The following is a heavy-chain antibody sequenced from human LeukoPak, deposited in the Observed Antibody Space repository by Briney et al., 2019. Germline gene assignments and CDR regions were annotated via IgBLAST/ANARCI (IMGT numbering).Heavy chain of an antibody. CDR2: IYYSGST. D-gene: IGHD3-3*01. V-gene: IGHV4-59*01. CDR3: ARAPAGDFWSGFRFDI. Sequence: SETLSLTCTVSGGSISSYYWSWIRQPPGKGLEWIGYIYYSGSTNYNPSLKSRVTISVDTSKNQFSLKLSSVTAADTAVYYCARAPAGDFWSGFRFDIWGQGTMVTVSS. CDR1: GGSISSYY. J-gene: IGHJ3*02.